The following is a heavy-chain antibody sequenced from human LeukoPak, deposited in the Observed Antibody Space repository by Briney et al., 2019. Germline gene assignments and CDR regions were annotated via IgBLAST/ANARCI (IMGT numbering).Heavy chain of an antibody. Sequence: GSSVKVSCKASGGTFSSYAISWVRQAPGQGLEWMGRIIPILGIANYAQKFQGRVTITADKSTSTAYMELSSLRSEDTAVYYCARVRSSYGSGSYYNWGQGTLVTVSS. CDR1: GGTFSSYA. V-gene: IGHV1-69*04. CDR3: ARVRSSYGSGSYYN. CDR2: IIPILGIA. J-gene: IGHJ4*02. D-gene: IGHD3-10*01.